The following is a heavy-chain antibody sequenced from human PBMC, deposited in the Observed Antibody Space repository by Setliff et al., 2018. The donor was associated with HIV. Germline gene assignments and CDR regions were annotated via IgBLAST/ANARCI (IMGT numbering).Heavy chain of an antibody. CDR2: ISSTGNVM. J-gene: IGHJ3*02. CDR1: GFSFSSYE. V-gene: IGHV3-48*03. CDR3: ARDRGRPDSFDI. Sequence: GGSLRLSCAGSGFSFSSYEMNWVRQAPGKGLEWVSHISSTGNVMDYADFVKGRFTISRDNAKNSLYLQMNSLRAEDTALYFCARDRGRPDSFDIWGQGTMVTVSS. D-gene: IGHD1-26*01.